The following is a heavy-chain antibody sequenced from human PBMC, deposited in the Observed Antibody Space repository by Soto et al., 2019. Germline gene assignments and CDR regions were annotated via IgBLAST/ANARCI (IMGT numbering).Heavy chain of an antibody. J-gene: IGHJ4*02. V-gene: IGHV5-51*01. Sequence: XESLKVSCQCTGYRFSSSWSGLVRQKPGKGLEWLGNVYPSDSDVRYSPAFEGQVTISADNSINTAYLQLLNLKASDTAIYYCTKGATSPFDSCGQRTRVTVSS. D-gene: IGHD3-16*01. CDR1: GYRFSSSW. CDR3: TKGATSPFDS. CDR2: VYPSDSDV.